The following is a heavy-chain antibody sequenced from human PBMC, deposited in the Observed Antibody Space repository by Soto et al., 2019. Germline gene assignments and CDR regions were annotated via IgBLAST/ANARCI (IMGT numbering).Heavy chain of an antibody. CDR1: GFTFSSYA. CDR3: AREGGVYYYDSSGYYFDY. Sequence: QVQLVESGGGVVQPGRSLRLSCAASGFTFSSYAMHWVRQAPGKGLEWVAVISYDGSNKYYADSVKGRFTISRDNSKNTLYLQRNSLRAEDTAVYYCAREGGVYYYDSSGYYFDYWGQGTLVTVSS. V-gene: IGHV3-30-3*01. J-gene: IGHJ4*02. CDR2: ISYDGSNK. D-gene: IGHD3-22*01.